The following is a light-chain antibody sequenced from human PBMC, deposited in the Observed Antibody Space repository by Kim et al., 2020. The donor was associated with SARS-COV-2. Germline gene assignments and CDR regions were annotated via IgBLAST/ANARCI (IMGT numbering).Light chain of an antibody. CDR2: EAS. J-gene: IGKJ4*01. V-gene: IGKV1-5*03. CDR1: QSISKW. Sequence: GSVGDSDTITCRASQSISKWLAWDQEKPGEAPKLLIYEASRLESGVPSRFSGSGSGTEFTLPISSLQPDDFATYYCQQYDTYPITVGGGTKV. CDR3: QQYDTYPIT.